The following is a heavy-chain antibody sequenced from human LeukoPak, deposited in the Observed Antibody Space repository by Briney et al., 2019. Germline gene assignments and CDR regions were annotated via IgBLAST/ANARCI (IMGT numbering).Heavy chain of an antibody. J-gene: IGHJ1*01. CDR1: GGSISSSSYY. CDR3: ARQGVKYYDSSGYY. CDR2: IYYSGST. V-gene: IGHV4-39*01. Sequence: SETLSLTCTVSGGSISSSSYYWGWIRQPPGKGLEWIGSIYYSGSTYYNPSLKSRVTISVDTSKNQFSLKLSSVTAADTAVYYCARQGVKYYDSSGYYWGQGTLVTVSS. D-gene: IGHD3-22*01.